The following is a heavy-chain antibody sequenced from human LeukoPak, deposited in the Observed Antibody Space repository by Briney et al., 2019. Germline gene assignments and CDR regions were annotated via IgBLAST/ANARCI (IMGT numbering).Heavy chain of an antibody. V-gene: IGHV1-3*01. Sequence: GASVKVSCKASGYTFTSYAMHWVRQAPGQRLEWMGWINAGNGNTKYSQKFQGRVTITRDTSASTAYMELSSLRSEDTAVYYCARARRYYYGSSGYYYFDYWGQGTLVTVSS. CDR1: GYTFTSYA. J-gene: IGHJ4*02. CDR3: ARARRYYYGSSGYYYFDY. D-gene: IGHD3-22*01. CDR2: INAGNGNT.